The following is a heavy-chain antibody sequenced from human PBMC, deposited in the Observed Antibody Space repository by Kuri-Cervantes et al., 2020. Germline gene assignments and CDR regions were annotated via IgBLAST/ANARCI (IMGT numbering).Heavy chain of an antibody. CDR2: ISYDGSNK. CDR3: AKDPDKLLWFRELLSGWFDP. Sequence: GESLKSSCAASGVTFSSYAMHWVRQAPGKGLEWVAVISYDGSNKYYADSVKGRFTISRDNSKNTLYLQMNSLRAEDTAVYYCAKDPDKLLWFRELLSGWFDPWGQGTLVTVSS. CDR1: GVTFSSYA. D-gene: IGHD3-10*01. J-gene: IGHJ5*02. V-gene: IGHV3-30*01.